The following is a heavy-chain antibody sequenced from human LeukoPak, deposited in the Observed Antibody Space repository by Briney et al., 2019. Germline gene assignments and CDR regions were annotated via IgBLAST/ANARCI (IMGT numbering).Heavy chain of an antibody. CDR2: IRYDGSNK. V-gene: IGHV3-30*02. Sequence: GGSLRLSCAASGFSFSSYGMHWVRQAPGKGLEWVAFIRYDGSNKYYADSVKGRFTISRDNSKNTLYLQMNNLRPEDTAVYYCAVGTGFAEYFQYWGQGTLVTVSS. CDR3: AVGTGFAEYFQY. CDR1: GFSFSSYG. J-gene: IGHJ1*01. D-gene: IGHD3-10*01.